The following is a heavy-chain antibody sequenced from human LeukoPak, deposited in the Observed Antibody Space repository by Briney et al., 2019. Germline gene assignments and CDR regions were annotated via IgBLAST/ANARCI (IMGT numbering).Heavy chain of an antibody. CDR3: ARGFHYYYGSYLFDY. J-gene: IGHJ4*02. D-gene: IGHD3-10*01. V-gene: IGHV4-34*01. Sequence: PSETLSLTCAVYGGSFSGYYWSWIRQPPGKGLEWIGEINHSGSTNYNPSLKSRVTISVDTSKNQFSLKLSSVTAADTAVYYCARGFHYYYGSYLFDYWGQGTLVTVSS. CDR1: GGSFSGYY. CDR2: INHSGST.